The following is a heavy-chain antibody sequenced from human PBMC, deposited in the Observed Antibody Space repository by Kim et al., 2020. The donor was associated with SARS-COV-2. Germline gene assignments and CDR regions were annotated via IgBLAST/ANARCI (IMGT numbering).Heavy chain of an antibody. CDR1: GYTFTGYY. CDR3: ARGGIVVVVGSLRDYYYGMDV. Sequence: ASVKVSCKASGYTFTGYYMHWVRQAPGQGLEWMGWINPNSGGTNYAQKFQGRVTMTRDTSISTAYMELSRLRSDDTAVYYCARGGIVVVVGSLRDYYYGMDVWGQGTTGTVSS. V-gene: IGHV1-2*02. CDR2: INPNSGGT. D-gene: IGHD2-15*01. J-gene: IGHJ6*02.